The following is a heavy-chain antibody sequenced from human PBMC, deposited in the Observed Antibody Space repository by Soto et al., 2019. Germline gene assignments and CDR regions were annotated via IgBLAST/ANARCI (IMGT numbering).Heavy chain of an antibody. V-gene: IGHV3-48*02. CDR1: GFTFNTYS. CDR3: SRVDCSGGTCTLDY. Sequence: EVQLVESGGGLVQPGGSLRLSCAAAGFTFNTYSMSWVRQAPGKGLEWVSYISYSTIYYADSVRGRFTISRDNAKNSLYLQMSSLRDEDTAVYDWSRVDCSGGTCTLDYWGQGTLVTVSS. J-gene: IGHJ4*02. CDR2: ISYSTI. D-gene: IGHD2-15*01.